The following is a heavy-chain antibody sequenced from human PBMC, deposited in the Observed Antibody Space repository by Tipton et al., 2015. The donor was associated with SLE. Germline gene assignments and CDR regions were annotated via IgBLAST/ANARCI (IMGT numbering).Heavy chain of an antibody. Sequence: LRLSCAVSGYSISSSYYWSWIRQLPGKGLEWIGYIYYSGSTDYNPSLKSRVTISVDTSKIQFSLKLNSVTAADTAVYYCARRGALAAAGVYYYYGMDVWGQGTTVTVSS. V-gene: IGHV4-61*01. CDR2: IYYSGST. D-gene: IGHD6-13*01. J-gene: IGHJ6*02. CDR3: ARRGALAAAGVYYYYGMDV. CDR1: GYSISSSYY.